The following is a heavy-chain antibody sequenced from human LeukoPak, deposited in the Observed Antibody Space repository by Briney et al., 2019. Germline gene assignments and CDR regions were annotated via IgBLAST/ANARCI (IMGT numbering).Heavy chain of an antibody. J-gene: IGHJ4*02. Sequence: ASVKVSCKASGYTFTGYYMHWVRQAPGQGLEWMGWINPNSGGTNYAQKFQGRVTMTRNTSISTAYMELSSLRSEDTAVYYCARSGRRELLRTYFDYWGQGTLVTVSS. D-gene: IGHD1-7*01. CDR2: INPNSGGT. CDR3: ARSGRRELLRTYFDY. CDR1: GYTFTGYY. V-gene: IGHV1-2*02.